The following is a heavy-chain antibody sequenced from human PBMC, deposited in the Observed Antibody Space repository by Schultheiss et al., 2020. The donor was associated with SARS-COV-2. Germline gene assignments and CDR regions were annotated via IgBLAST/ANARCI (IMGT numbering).Heavy chain of an antibody. CDR1: GFTFSSYA. J-gene: IGHJ3*02. V-gene: IGHV3-23*01. CDR2: ISGSGGST. CDR3: AKTKSHSSGWCFGAFDI. D-gene: IGHD6-19*01. Sequence: GGSLRLSCAASGFTFSSYAMSWVRQAPGKGLEWVSAISGSGGSTYYADSVKGRFTISRDNSKNTLYLQMNTLRAEDTAVYYCAKTKSHSSGWCFGAFDIWGQGTMVTVSS.